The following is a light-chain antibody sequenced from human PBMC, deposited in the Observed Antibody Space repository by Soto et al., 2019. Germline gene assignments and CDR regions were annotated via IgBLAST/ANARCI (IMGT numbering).Light chain of an antibody. CDR1: QGISSY. J-gene: IGKJ1*01. CDR2: AAS. Sequence: DIQLTQSPSSLSASVGDRVTITCRASQGISSYLAWYQQKPGRAPELLIYAASSLQSGVPSRFSGSGSGTDFTLTTSTLQPEDFATYYCQQSYSTPQTFGQGTKVDIK. CDR3: QQSYSTPQT. V-gene: IGKV1-39*01.